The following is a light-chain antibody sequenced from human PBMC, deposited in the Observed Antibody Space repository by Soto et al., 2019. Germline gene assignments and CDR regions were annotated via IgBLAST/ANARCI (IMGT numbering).Light chain of an antibody. V-gene: IGLV2-11*01. J-gene: IGLJ1*01. CDR2: DVN. CDR3: CSNAGRPDV. CDR1: SNDIGGYNY. Sequence: QSVLTQPRSVSGSPGQSVAICCTGTSNDIGGYNYVSWYQQHPGKAPKVMIYDVNKRPSGVPDRFSGSKSGNTASLTISDLQAEDEADYYCCSNAGRPDVFGTGTKLTVL.